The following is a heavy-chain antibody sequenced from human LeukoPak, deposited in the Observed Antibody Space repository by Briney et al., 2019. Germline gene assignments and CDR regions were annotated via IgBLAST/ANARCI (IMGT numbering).Heavy chain of an antibody. D-gene: IGHD2-15*01. CDR3: ARPRDGYCSGGSCYRIDYYHMDV. Sequence: ASVKVSCKASGGTFSSYAISWVRQAPGQGLEWMGWINPNSGGTNYAQKFQGRATMTRDTSISTAYMGLSRLRSDDTAVYYCARPRDGYCSGGSCYRIDYYHMDVWGKGTTVTVSS. CDR2: INPNSGGT. V-gene: IGHV1-2*02. J-gene: IGHJ6*03. CDR1: GGTFSSYA.